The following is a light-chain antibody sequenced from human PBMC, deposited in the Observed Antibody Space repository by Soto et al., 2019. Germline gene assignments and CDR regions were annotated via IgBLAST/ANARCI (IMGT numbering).Light chain of an antibody. V-gene: IGLV1-44*01. J-gene: IGLJ2*01. CDR3: AAWDDSLNGPYVV. CDR1: SSNIGSNT. Sequence: QSVLTQPPSASGTPGQRVTISCSGSSSNIGSNTVNWYQQLPGTAPKLLSYSNNQRPSGVPDRFSGSKSGTSASLAISGLQSEDEADYYCAAWDDSLNGPYVVFGGGTKVTV. CDR2: SNN.